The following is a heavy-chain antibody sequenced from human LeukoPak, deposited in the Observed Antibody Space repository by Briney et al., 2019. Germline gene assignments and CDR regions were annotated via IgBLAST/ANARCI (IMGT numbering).Heavy chain of an antibody. J-gene: IGHJ4*02. CDR1: GLTFSSYE. CDR3: ARGGTTFEH. D-gene: IGHD1-1*01. Sequence: GGSLRLSCAASGLTFSSYEMNWVRQAPGKGLEWVANIKYDGSEKYYVDSVKGRFTISRDNAKNSLYLQMNSLRAEDTAVYYCARGGTTFEHWGQGTLVTVSS. V-gene: IGHV3-7*01. CDR2: IKYDGSEK.